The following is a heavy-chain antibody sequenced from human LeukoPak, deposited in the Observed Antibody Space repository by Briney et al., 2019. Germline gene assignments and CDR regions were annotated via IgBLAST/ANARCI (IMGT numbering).Heavy chain of an antibody. J-gene: IGHJ4*02. CDR3: AREKLAATHFEY. CDR2: IYYSGST. Sequence: PSETLSLTCTVSGGSVSSYYWSWIRQPPGKGLEWIGYIYYSGSTNYNPSLKSRATISVDTSKNQFSLKLSSVTAAGTAVYYCAREKLAATHFEYWGQGTLVTVSS. CDR1: GGSVSSYY. D-gene: IGHD2-15*01. V-gene: IGHV4-59*02.